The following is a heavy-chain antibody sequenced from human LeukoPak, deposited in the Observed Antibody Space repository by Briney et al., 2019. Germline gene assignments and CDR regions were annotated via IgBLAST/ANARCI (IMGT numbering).Heavy chain of an antibody. V-gene: IGHV3-7*01. Sequence: GGSLRLSCAASGFTFSSYWMSWVRQAPGKGLEWVANIKQDGSEKYYVDSVKGRFTTSRDNAKNSLYLQMNSLRAEDTAVYYCARVRKTELLWFGELPPDFDYWGQGTLVTVSS. CDR1: GFTFSSYW. CDR2: IKQDGSEK. J-gene: IGHJ4*02. D-gene: IGHD3-10*01. CDR3: ARVRKTELLWFGELPPDFDY.